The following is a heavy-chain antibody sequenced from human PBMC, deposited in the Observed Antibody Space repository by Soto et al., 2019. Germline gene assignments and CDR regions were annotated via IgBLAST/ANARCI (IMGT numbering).Heavy chain of an antibody. CDR3: ARIYDSSGYYYFDY. CDR2: IYHSGST. J-gene: IGHJ4*02. V-gene: IGHV4-4*02. CDR1: GGSISSSNW. Sequence: SDTLSLTCAVSGGSISSSNWWSWVRQPPGKGLEWIGEIYHSGSTNYNPSLKSRVTISVDKSKNQFSLKLSSVTAADTAVYYCARIYDSSGYYYFDYWGQGTLVTVSS. D-gene: IGHD3-22*01.